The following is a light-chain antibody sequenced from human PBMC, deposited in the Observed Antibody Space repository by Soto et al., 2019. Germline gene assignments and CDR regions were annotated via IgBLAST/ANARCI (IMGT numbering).Light chain of an antibody. J-gene: IGLJ1*01. Sequence: QSLLTQPASVSGSPGQSITISCTGTSSDVGGHNYVSWYQQHPGKAPKLMIYDVSNRPSGVSNRFSASKSGNTASLTISGLQAEDEADYYCSSYTSSSTQVFGTGTKLTVL. CDR1: SSDVGGHNY. CDR2: DVS. CDR3: SSYTSSSTQV. V-gene: IGLV2-14*03.